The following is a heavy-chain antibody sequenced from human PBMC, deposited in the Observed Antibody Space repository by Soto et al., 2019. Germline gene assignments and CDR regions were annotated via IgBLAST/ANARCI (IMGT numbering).Heavy chain of an antibody. V-gene: IGHV1-18*04. Sequence: AAATCSFEATGATFTSDGIISVRQALGQGLEWMGWISAYNGNTNYAQKLQERVTITRDMSTSTTYMELSSLRSEDTAVYYCAALPGGYYCTTSCYSFDYWGQGTMV. D-gene: IGHD2-2*01. J-gene: IGHJ4*02. CDR2: ISAYNGNT. CDR1: GATFTSDG. CDR3: AALPGGYYCTTSCYSFDY.